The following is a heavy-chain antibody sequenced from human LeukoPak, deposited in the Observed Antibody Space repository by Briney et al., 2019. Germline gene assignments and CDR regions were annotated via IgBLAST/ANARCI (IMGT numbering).Heavy chain of an antibody. J-gene: IGHJ4*02. CDR2: ISGSGGTT. CDR1: GFTFSSFW. Sequence: PGGSLRLSCAASGFTFSSFWMNWVRQAPGKGLEWVSAISGSGGTTYYADSVKGRLTISRDNSKNTLYLQMNSLRAEDTAVYYCAKDSCSGGSCYSPYWGQGTLVTVSS. D-gene: IGHD2-15*01. CDR3: AKDSCSGGSCYSPY. V-gene: IGHV3-23*01.